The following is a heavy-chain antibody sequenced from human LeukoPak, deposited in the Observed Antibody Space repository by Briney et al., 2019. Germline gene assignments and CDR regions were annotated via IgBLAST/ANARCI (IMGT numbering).Heavy chain of an antibody. CDR1: GGSFSGYY. CDR3: AIKGTITSLDY. Sequence: SETLSLTCAVYGGSFSGYYWSWIRQPPGKGLEWIGEINHSGSTNYNPSLKCRVTISVDTSKNQFSLKLSSVTAADTAVYYCAIKGTITSLDYWGQGTLVTVSS. D-gene: IGHD1-14*01. CDR2: INHSGST. J-gene: IGHJ4*02. V-gene: IGHV4-34*01.